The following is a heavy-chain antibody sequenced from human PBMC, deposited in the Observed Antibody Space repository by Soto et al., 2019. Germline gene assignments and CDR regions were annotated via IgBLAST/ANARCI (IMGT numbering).Heavy chain of an antibody. CDR3: ASTGYSSSRFDY. CDR1: GFTFSSYG. D-gene: IGHD6-13*01. Sequence: ESGGGVVQPGRSLRLSCAASGFTFSSYGMHWVRQAPGKGLEWVAVIWYDGSNKYYADSVKGRFTISRDNSKNTLYLQMNSLRAEDTAVYYCASTGYSSSRFDYWGQGTLVTVSS. V-gene: IGHV3-33*01. CDR2: IWYDGSNK. J-gene: IGHJ4*02.